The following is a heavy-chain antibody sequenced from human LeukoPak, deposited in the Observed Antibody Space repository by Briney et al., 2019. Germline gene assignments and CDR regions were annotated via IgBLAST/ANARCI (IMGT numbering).Heavy chain of an antibody. V-gene: IGHV3-33*01. D-gene: IGHD5-18*01. Sequence: GGSLRLSCAASGFTFRSYGMHWVRQAPGKGLEWVAVIWYDGSNKHYADSVKGRFTISRDNSKNTLYLQMNSLRAEDTAVYYCARETAMVPDQWGQGTLVTVSS. J-gene: IGHJ5*02. CDR2: IWYDGSNK. CDR1: GFTFRSYG. CDR3: ARETAMVPDQ.